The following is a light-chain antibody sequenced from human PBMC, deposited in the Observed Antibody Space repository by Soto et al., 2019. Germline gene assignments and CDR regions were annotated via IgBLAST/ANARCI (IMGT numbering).Light chain of an antibody. V-gene: IGKV3-20*01. J-gene: IGKJ1*01. CDR3: QQYDSSPRT. CDR1: QSVSSNF. CDR2: GAS. Sequence: EIVMTQSPGTLSLSPGERATLSCRASQSVSSNFLARYQQKPGQAPRLLIYGASNRATGIPDRFSGSGSGTDFTLTISRLEPEDFAVYYCQQYDSSPRTFGQGTKVDIK.